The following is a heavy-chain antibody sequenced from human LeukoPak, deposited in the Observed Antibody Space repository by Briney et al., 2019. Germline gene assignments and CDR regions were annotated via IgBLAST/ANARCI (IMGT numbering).Heavy chain of an antibody. CDR1: GDSISSFY. V-gene: IGHV4-4*07. J-gene: IGHJ4*02. D-gene: IGHD2-2*01. Sequence: SETLSLTCTVSGDSISSFYWGWTRQPAGKGLEWIGRINTNGRTKYNPSLNSRVTMSVDTSKNQFSLRLTPVTAADTAVYYCARARRVPAASVDYWGQGTLVTVSS. CDR3: ARARRVPAASVDY. CDR2: INTNGRT.